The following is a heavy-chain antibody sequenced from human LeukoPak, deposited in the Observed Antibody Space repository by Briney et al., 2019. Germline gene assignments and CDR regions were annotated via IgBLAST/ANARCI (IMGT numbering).Heavy chain of an antibody. CDR3: AKDMRYGVGSGYYYVFDY. CDR1: GFTFSSYG. V-gene: IGHV3-30*02. Sequence: GGSLRLSCAASGFTFSSYGMHWVRQAPGKGLEWVAFIRYDGSNKYYADSVKGRFTISRDNAKNSLYLQMNSLRAEDTALYYCAKDMRYGVGSGYYYVFDYWGQGTLVTVSS. D-gene: IGHD3-22*01. J-gene: IGHJ4*02. CDR2: IRYDGSNK.